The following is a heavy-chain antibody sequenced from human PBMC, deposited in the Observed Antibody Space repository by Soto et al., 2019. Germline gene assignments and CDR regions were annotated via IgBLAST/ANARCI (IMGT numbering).Heavy chain of an antibody. J-gene: IGHJ6*02. V-gene: IGHV3-30*18. D-gene: IGHD2-8*01. CDR3: AKDKDIVLMVYAYYGMDV. CDR2: ISYDGSNK. CDR1: GFTFSSYG. Sequence: GGSLRLSCAASGFTFSSYGMHWVRQAPGKGLEWVAVISYDGSNKYYADSVKGRFTISRDNSKNTLYLQMSSLRAEDTAVYYCAKDKDIVLMVYAYYGMDVWGQGTTVTVSS.